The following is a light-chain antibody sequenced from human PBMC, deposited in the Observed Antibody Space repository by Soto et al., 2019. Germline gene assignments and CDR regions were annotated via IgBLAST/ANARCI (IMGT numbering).Light chain of an antibody. CDR2: KAS. Sequence: DIQMTQSPSTLSASVGDRVTITCRASQSISSWLAWYQQKPGKAPKLLIYKASSLESGVTSRFSGSGSGTAFTLTISSLQPDDVAPYYCQQYNSYPYTFGQGTKLEIK. J-gene: IGKJ2*01. CDR3: QQYNSYPYT. V-gene: IGKV1-5*03. CDR1: QSISSW.